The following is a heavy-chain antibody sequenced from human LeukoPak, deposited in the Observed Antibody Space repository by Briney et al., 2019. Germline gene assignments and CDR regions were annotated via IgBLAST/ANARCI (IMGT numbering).Heavy chain of an antibody. CDR3: ATVRITMIVVPYLPLDP. Sequence: ASVKVSCKVSGYTLTELSMHWVRQAPGKGVEWMGGFDPEDGETIYAQKFQGRVTMTEDTSTYTAYMELSSLRSEDTAVYYCATVRITMIVVPYLPLDPWGQGTLVTVSS. CDR2: FDPEDGET. J-gene: IGHJ5*02. CDR1: GYTLTELS. D-gene: IGHD3-22*01. V-gene: IGHV1-24*01.